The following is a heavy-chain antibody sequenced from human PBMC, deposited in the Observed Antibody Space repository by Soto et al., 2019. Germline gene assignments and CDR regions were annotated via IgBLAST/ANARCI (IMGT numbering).Heavy chain of an antibody. Sequence: QVQLVQSGAEVKTPGASVKVSCKASGYTFTKYDMNWVRQAPGQGLEWMGWMNPTSGNTGYAQKFQGRLTMTWDTAIDIAHMELSSLRNEDTAVYYCARSDGHIFTWLDSWGQGTLVTVSA. D-gene: IGHD3-9*01. V-gene: IGHV1-8*01. CDR2: MNPTSGNT. J-gene: IGHJ5*01. CDR1: GYTFTKYD. CDR3: ARSDGHIFTWLDS.